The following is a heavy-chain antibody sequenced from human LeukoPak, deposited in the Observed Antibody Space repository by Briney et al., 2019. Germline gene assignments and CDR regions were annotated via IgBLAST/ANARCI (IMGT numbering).Heavy chain of an antibody. V-gene: IGHV3-23*01. CDR3: AKHYDILTGYYIDY. J-gene: IGHJ4*02. CDR1: GFTFSSYA. CDR2: ISGSGGST. Sequence: GGSLRLSCAAPGFTFSSYAMSWVRQAPGKGLEWVSAISGSGGSTYYADSVKGRFTISRDNSKNTLYLQMNSLRAEDTAVYYCAKHYDILTGYYIDYWGQGTLVTVSS. D-gene: IGHD3-9*01.